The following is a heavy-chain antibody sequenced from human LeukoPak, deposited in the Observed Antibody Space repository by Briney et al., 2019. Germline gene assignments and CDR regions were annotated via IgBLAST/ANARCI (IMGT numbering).Heavy chain of an antibody. J-gene: IGHJ4*02. CDR3: TRDSSGHHLAAAGTFVEGGWTGDYFDY. D-gene: IGHD6-13*01. V-gene: IGHV3-49*04. Sequence: GGSLRLSCTASGFTFGDYAMSWVRQAPGKGPEWVGFIRSKAYGGTTEYAASVKGRFTISRDDSKSIAYLQMNSLKTEDTAVYYCTRDSSGHHLAAAGTFVEGGWTGDYFDYWGQGTLVTVSS. CDR2: IRSKAYGGTT. CDR1: GFTFGDYA.